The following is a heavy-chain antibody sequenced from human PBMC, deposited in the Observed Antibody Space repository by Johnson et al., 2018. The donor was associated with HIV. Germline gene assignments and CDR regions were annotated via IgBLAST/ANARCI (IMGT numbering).Heavy chain of an antibody. CDR1: GLIFSRSW. Sequence: VQLVESGGGLVQPGGSLRLSCAASGLIFSRSWMHWVRQAPGKGLVWVSLIYSDGSTYYADSVKGRFTISRDNSKNRLYLQMNSLRVEDTDGYYCARVKGSIIFGEVRPHGAFDIWGQGTMVTVSS. CDR2: IYSDGST. J-gene: IGHJ3*02. D-gene: IGHD3-3*01. CDR3: ARVKGSIIFGEVRPHGAFDI. V-gene: IGHV3-66*01.